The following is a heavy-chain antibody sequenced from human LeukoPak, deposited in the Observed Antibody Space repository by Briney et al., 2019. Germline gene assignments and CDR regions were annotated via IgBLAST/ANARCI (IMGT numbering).Heavy chain of an antibody. V-gene: IGHV2-70*01. CDR2: IDWDDDK. Sequence: SGPTLVNPPQTLTLTSACPGFSLSTSGMCVRWILQPPGKALEWLALIDWDDDKYYSTSLKTRLTISKDTSKNQVVFTMTNMDPVDTATYYCARCRDGYNLFDYWGQGTLVTVSS. D-gene: IGHD5-24*01. CDR3: ARCRDGYNLFDY. J-gene: IGHJ4*02. CDR1: GFSLSTSGMC.